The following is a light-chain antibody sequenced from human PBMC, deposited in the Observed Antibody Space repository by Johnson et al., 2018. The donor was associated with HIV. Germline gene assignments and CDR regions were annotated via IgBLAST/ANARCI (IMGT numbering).Light chain of an antibody. CDR3: GTGDGSLSAAPYV. J-gene: IGLJ1*01. Sequence: QSVLTQPPSVSAAPGQKVTISCSGSSSNIGNNYVSWYQQLPGTAPKLLIYDNNKRPSGIPDRFSGSKSGTSATLGITGLQTGDEADYYCGTGDGSLSAAPYVFGTGTKVTVL. CDR1: SSNIGNNY. CDR2: DNN. V-gene: IGLV1-51*01.